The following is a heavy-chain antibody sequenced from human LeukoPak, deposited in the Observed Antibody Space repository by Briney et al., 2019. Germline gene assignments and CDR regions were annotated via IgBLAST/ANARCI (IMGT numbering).Heavy chain of an antibody. CDR3: ARGGGLDV. D-gene: IGHD3-16*01. Sequence: GGSLRLSCATFGFTFSSYWMNWARQAPGKGLEWVASINHNGNVNYYVDSVKGRFTISRDNAKNSLYLQMSNLRAEDTAVYFCARGGGLDVWGQGATVTVSS. CDR2: INHNGNVN. J-gene: IGHJ6*02. CDR1: GFTFSSYW. V-gene: IGHV3-7*03.